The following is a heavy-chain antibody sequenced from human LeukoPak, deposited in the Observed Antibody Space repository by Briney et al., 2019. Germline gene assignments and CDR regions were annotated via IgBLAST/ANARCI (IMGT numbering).Heavy chain of an antibody. Sequence: GGSLRLSCAASGFTFSSFAMSWVRQAPGKGLEWVSTIVGSGDSTYYADSVKGRFTISRDNSKNTLYLQMDSLRAEDTAVYYCANTYSSSWYPLFDSWGQGTLVTVSS. CDR3: ANTYSSSWYPLFDS. V-gene: IGHV3-23*01. D-gene: IGHD6-13*01. CDR1: GFTFSSFA. CDR2: IVGSGDST. J-gene: IGHJ4*01.